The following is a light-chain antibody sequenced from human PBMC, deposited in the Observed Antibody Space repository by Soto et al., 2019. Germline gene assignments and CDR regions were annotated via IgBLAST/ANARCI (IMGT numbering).Light chain of an antibody. V-gene: IGKV3-15*01. CDR3: QQYNNWPPFT. CDR2: GAS. J-gene: IGKJ5*01. CDR1: QSVSSN. Sequence: EIVMTQSPATLSVSPGERATLSCRASQSVSSNLACYQQKPGQAPRLLIYGASTRATGIPTRFSGSGSVTAFTLTISRLQSEDFAVYYCQQYNNWPPFTFGQGTRLEIK.